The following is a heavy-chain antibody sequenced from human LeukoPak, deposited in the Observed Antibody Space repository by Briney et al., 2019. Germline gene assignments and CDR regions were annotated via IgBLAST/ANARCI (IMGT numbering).Heavy chain of an antibody. D-gene: IGHD1-1*01. Sequence: PSQTLSLTCTVSGGSISRGSYYWSWIRQPAGKGLEWIGRIYTSGSTNYNPSLKSRVTISVDTSKNQFSLKLSSVTAADTAVYYCARVVERPYYFDYWGQGTLVTVSS. CDR1: GGSISRGSYY. CDR2: IYTSGST. J-gene: IGHJ4*02. V-gene: IGHV4-61*02. CDR3: ARVVERPYYFDY.